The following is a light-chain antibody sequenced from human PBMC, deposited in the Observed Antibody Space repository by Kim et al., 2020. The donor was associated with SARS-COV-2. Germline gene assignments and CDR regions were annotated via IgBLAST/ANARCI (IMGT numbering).Light chain of an antibody. CDR2: RRN. CDR3: SAWDASLSAWV. V-gene: IGLV10-54*01. J-gene: IGLJ3*02. CDR1: SNTVGDEG. Sequence: KTATLICIGNSNTVGDEGAVWLQQQQRHPTKLLSGRRNKWPSEISERLSASRSGSTASLTITGLQPEDEADYYCSAWDASLSAWVFGGGTKLTVL.